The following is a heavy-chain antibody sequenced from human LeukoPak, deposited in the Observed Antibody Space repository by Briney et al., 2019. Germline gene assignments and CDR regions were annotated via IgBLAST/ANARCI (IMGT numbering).Heavy chain of an antibody. CDR1: GYSFTSYW. D-gene: IGHD6-19*01. V-gene: IGHV5-51*01. CDR2: IYLGNSDT. J-gene: IGHJ6*02. CDR3: ARHGYSSGWSPRDYYYYYGMDV. Sequence: GESLKISCKGSGYSFTSYWIGWVRQMSGKGLEWMGIIYLGNSDTRYSPSFQGQVTISADKSISTAYLQWSSLKASDTAMYYCARHGYSSGWSPRDYYYYYGMDVWGQGTTVTVSS.